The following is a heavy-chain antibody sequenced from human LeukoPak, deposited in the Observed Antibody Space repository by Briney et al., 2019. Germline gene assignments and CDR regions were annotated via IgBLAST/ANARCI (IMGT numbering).Heavy chain of an antibody. CDR1: GFTFSSYA. CDR3: ARGETLRAWFDP. Sequence: GGSLRLSCAASGFTFSSYAMHWVRQAPGKGLEWVAVISYDGSNKYYADSVKGRFTSSRDNSKNTLYLQMNSLRAEDTAVYYCARGETLRAWFDPWGQGTLVTVSS. D-gene: IGHD3-16*01. V-gene: IGHV3-30-3*01. CDR2: ISYDGSNK. J-gene: IGHJ5*02.